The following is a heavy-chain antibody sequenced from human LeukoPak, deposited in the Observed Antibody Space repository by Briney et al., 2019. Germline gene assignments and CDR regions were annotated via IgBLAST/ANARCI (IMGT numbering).Heavy chain of an antibody. D-gene: IGHD1-14*01. CDR1: GFTFSSYS. CDR3: ASPYRGPARYDYYGIDV. J-gene: IGHJ6*02. Sequence: GSLRLSCAASGFTFSSYSMNWVRQAPGKGLEWVSSISSSSSYIYYADSVKGRFTISRDNAKNSLYLQMNSLRAEDTAVHYCASPYRGPARYDYYGIDVWGQGTTVTVSS. CDR2: ISSSSSYI. V-gene: IGHV3-21*01.